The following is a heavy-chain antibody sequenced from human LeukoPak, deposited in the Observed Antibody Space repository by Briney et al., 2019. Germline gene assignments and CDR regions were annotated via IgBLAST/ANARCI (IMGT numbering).Heavy chain of an antibody. Sequence: PGGSLRLSCAASGFTFSSYAMSWVRQAPGKGLEWVSAISGSGGSTYYADSVKGRFTISRDNSKNALYLQMNSLRAEDTAVYYCAKRADYYDSSGYYDYWGQGTLVTVSS. V-gene: IGHV3-23*01. CDR3: AKRADYYDSSGYYDY. D-gene: IGHD3-22*01. CDR2: ISGSGGST. J-gene: IGHJ4*02. CDR1: GFTFSSYA.